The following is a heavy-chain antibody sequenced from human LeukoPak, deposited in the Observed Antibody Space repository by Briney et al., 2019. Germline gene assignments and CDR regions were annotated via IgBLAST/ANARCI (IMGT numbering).Heavy chain of an antibody. CDR3: ARPLGSYDGPVDY. D-gene: IGHD1-26*01. Sequence: PGGSLRLSCAASGFTFSSYSMNWVRQAPGKGLEWVSSISSSSSYIYYADSVKGRFTISRDNAKNSLYLQMNSLRAEDTAVYYCARPLGSYDGPVDYWGQGTLVTVSS. J-gene: IGHJ4*02. CDR1: GFTFSSYS. V-gene: IGHV3-21*01. CDR2: ISSSSSYI.